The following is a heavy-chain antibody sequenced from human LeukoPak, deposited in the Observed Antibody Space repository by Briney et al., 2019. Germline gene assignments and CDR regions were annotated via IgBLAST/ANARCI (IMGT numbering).Heavy chain of an antibody. CDR2: IYPGDTDT. V-gene: IGHV5-51*01. J-gene: IGHJ4*02. CDR3: ARTASSGYYPYYFDY. CDR1: GYSFTSYW. Sequence: GESLKISCKGSGYSFTSYWIGWVRQMPGKGLEWMGIIYPGDTDTRYSPSFQGQVTISADKSISTAYLQWSSLKASDTAMYYCARTASSGYYPYYFDYWGQGTLVTVSS. D-gene: IGHD3-22*01.